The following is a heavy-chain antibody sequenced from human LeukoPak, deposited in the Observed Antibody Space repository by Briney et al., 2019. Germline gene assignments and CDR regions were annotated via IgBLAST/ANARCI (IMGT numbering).Heavy chain of an antibody. V-gene: IGHV3-48*01. Sequence: PGGSLRLSCAASGFTFSSYSMNWVRQAPGKGLEWVSYISSSSSTIYYADSVKGRFTISRDNAKNSLFLQMNSLRAEDTAVYYCARDWGYYYDTPYYYGMDVWGQGTTVTVSS. J-gene: IGHJ6*02. D-gene: IGHD3-22*01. CDR1: GFTFSSYS. CDR2: ISSSSSTI. CDR3: ARDWGYYYDTPYYYGMDV.